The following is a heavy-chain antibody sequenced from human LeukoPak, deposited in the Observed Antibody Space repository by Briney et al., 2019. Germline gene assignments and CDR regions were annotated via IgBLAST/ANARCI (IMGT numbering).Heavy chain of an antibody. Sequence: SQTLSLTCAISGDSVSSNSAAWNWIRQSPSRGLEWLGRTYYRSKWYNDYAVSVKSRITINPDTSKNQFSLQLNSVTPEDTAVYYCARGLDYYDSSGYYKYYYYGMDVWGQGTTVTVSS. CDR2: TYYRSKWYN. J-gene: IGHJ6*02. D-gene: IGHD3-22*01. V-gene: IGHV6-1*01. CDR3: ARGLDYYDSSGYYKYYYYGMDV. CDR1: GDSVSSNSAA.